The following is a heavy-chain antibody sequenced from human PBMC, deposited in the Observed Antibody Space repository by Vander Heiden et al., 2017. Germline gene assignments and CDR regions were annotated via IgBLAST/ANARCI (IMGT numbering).Heavy chain of an antibody. Sequence: EVQLVQSGAEVKKPGESLKISCKGSGYSFTTYWIGWVRQMPGKGLEWMRKMYPGDSDTRYSPSFEGQVTMSADKSSSTAYLQWSSLKASDTAIYYCVRRTGYCNNGVCYFDYWGQGTLGTVSS. CDR1: GYSFTTYW. J-gene: IGHJ4*02. CDR2: MYPGDSDT. V-gene: IGHV5-51*01. CDR3: VRRTGYCNNGVCYFDY. D-gene: IGHD2-8*01.